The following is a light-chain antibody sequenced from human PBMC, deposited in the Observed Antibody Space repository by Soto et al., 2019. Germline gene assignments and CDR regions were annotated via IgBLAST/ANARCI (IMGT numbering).Light chain of an antibody. Sequence: QSVLTQPASVSGSPVQSITIACTGTSSDVGSYNLVSWYQQHPGKAPKLMMYEGSKRPSGVSNRFSGSKSGNTASLTISGLQAEDEADYDCCSYAGSSTYVFGPGTQLTVL. V-gene: IGLV2-23*01. CDR2: EGS. J-gene: IGLJ1*01. CDR3: CSYAGSSTYV. CDR1: SSDVGSYNL.